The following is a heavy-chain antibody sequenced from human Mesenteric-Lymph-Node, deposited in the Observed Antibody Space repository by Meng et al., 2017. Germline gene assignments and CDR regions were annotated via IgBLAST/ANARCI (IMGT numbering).Heavy chain of an antibody. CDR2: MYHSGTT. CDR3: ATQESRDGHNPY. D-gene: IGHD5-24*01. V-gene: IGHV4-4*02. Sequence: QVNLQQSGPGLVEPSQTLSLTCAISGDSVSSNSPTWNWIRQSPGKGLEWIGEMYHSGTTNYNPSLKSRVTISMGKSNNQLSLKLNSVTAADTAVYYCATQESRDGHNPYWGQGTLVTVSS. CDR1: GDSVSSNSPT. J-gene: IGHJ4*02.